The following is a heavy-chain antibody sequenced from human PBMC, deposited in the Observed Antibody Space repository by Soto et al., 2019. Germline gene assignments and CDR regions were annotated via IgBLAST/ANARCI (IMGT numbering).Heavy chain of an antibody. Sequence: GGSLRLSCASSGFRFSTYAMNWVRQAPGKGLEWVAVISNDGSNKSYANSVKGRFTISRDNSKNTLYLHMNSLRAADTALFYCARAGSYGMDVWGQGTTVTVSS. J-gene: IGHJ6*02. CDR1: GFRFSTYA. CDR2: ISNDGSNK. CDR3: ARAGSYGMDV. V-gene: IGHV3-30-3*01.